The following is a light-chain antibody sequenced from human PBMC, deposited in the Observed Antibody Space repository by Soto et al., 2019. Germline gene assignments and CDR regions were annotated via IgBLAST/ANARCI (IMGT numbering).Light chain of an antibody. Sequence: EIVLTQSPGTLSLSPGERATLSCRASQSVSSSYLAWYQQKPGQAPRLLIYGASSRDTGIPDRFSGSWSGTDFTLTISRLEPEDFAVYYCQQYGSSPTYTCGQGTKLEIK. CDR1: QSVSSSY. CDR2: GAS. V-gene: IGKV3-20*01. CDR3: QQYGSSPTYT. J-gene: IGKJ2*01.